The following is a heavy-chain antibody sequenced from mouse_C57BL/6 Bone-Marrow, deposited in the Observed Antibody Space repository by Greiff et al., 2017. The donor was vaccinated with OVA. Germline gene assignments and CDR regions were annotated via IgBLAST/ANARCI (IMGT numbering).Heavy chain of an antibody. CDR3: AKTGFITTVVATLDWYFDV. J-gene: IGHJ1*03. CDR1: GFSLTSYG. V-gene: IGHV2-4*01. Sequence: VKLVESGPGLVQPSQSLSITCTVSGFSLTSYGVHWVRQPPGQGLEWLGVIWSGGSTDYNAAFISRLSISKDNSKSQVFFKMNSLQADDTAIYYCAKTGFITTVVATLDWYFDVWGTGTTVTVSS. D-gene: IGHD1-1*01. CDR2: IWSGGST.